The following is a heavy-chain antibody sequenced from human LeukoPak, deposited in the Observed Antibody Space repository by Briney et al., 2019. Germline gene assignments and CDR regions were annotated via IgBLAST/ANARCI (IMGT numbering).Heavy chain of an antibody. D-gene: IGHD3-10*01. CDR3: TTADYYGSGSYNLDY. CDR2: IKSKTDGGTT. V-gene: IGHV3-15*01. J-gene: IGHJ4*02. Sequence: ETLSLTCTVSGGSFSDYCWSWIRQPPGKGLEWVGRIKSKTDGGTTDYAAPVKGRFTISRDDSKNTLYLQMNSLKTEDTAVYYCTTADYYGSGSYNLDYWGQGTLVTVSS. CDR1: GGSFSDYC.